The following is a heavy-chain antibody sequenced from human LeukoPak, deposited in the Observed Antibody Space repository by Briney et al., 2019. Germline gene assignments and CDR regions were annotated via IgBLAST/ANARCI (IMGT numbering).Heavy chain of an antibody. J-gene: IGHJ4*02. V-gene: IGHV3-21*01. CDR2: ISISSSYI. D-gene: IGHD3-22*01. Sequence: PGGSLRLSCAASGFTFSSYSMSWVRQAPGKGLEWGSSISISSSYIYYADSVKGRFTISRDNANNSLSLQMNRLRAQATAVSSCARDPPRYYYDSSGSLDYWGQGTLVTVSS. CDR3: ARDPPRYYYDSSGSLDY. CDR1: GFTFSSYS.